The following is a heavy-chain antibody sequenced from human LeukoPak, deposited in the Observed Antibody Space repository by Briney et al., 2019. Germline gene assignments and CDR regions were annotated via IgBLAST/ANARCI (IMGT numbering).Heavy chain of an antibody. J-gene: IGHJ6*02. CDR1: GFTFSSYG. CDR2: INHNGNVN. V-gene: IGHV3-7*03. D-gene: IGHD3-16*01. Sequence: PGGSLRLSCAASGFTFSSYGMHWVRQAPGKGLEWVASINHNGNVNYYVDSVKGRFTISRDNAKNSLHLQMSNLRAEDTAVYFCARGGGLDVWGQGATVTVSS. CDR3: ARGGGLDV.